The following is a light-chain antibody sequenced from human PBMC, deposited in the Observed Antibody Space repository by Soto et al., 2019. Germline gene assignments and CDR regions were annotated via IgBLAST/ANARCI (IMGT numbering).Light chain of an antibody. J-gene: IGKJ1*01. CDR1: QNINNW. Sequence: DIQMTQSPSTLSASVGDRVSITCRASQNINNWLAWYQQKPGKAPKLLIYRASSLKNGVPSRFSGRGAGTDFIFTITSLPPDDFATYHCQQYSSDSTFGQGTKVESK. CDR3: QQYSSDST. V-gene: IGKV1-5*03. CDR2: RAS.